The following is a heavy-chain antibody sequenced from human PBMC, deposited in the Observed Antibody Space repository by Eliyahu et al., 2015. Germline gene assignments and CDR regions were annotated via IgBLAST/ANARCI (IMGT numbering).Heavy chain of an antibody. V-gene: IGHV4-34*01. J-gene: IGHJ4*02. Sequence: QVQLQQWGAGLLKPSETLSLTCPVYGXSFXGYYWSWIRQPPGXGLEWIGEINHSGSTNYNPSLKSRVTISVDTSKNQFSLKLSSVTAADTAVYYCARGVRYYGSGARYDYWGQGTLVTVSS. CDR3: ARGVRYYGSGARYDY. CDR1: GXSFXGYY. D-gene: IGHD3-10*01. CDR2: INHSGST.